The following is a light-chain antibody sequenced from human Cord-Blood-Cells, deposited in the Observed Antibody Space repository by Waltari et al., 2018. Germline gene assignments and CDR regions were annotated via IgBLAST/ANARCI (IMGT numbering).Light chain of an antibody. CDR1: SRSIASNY. Sequence: NFMLTPPHSVSESPGKTVTISCTRSSRSIASNYVQWYQQRPGSSPTTVIYEDNQRPSGVPDRFSGSIDSSSNSASLTISGLKTEDEADYYCQSYDSSNPLVVFGGGTKLTVL. V-gene: IGLV6-57*01. CDR3: QSYDSSNPLVV. CDR2: EDN. J-gene: IGLJ2*01.